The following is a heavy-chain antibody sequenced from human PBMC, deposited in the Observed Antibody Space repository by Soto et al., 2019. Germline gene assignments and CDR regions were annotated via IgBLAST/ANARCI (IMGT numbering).Heavy chain of an antibody. CDR1: GFTVSSNY. V-gene: IGHV3-53*04. CDR2: IYSGGST. J-gene: IGHJ6*03. D-gene: IGHD3-16*02. Sequence: GGSLRLSCAASGFTVSSNYMSWVRQAPGKGLEWVSVIYSGGSTYYADSVKGRFTISRHNSKNTLYLQMNSLRAEDTAVYYCARDRPLWSGELSLFGYYMDVWGKGTTVTVSS. CDR3: ARDRPLWSGELSLFGYYMDV.